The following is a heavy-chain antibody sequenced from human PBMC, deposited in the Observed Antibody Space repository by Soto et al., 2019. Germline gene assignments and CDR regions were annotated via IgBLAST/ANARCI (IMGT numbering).Heavy chain of an antibody. Sequence: SETLSLTCTVSGGSISSYYWSWIRQPPGKGLEWIGYIYYSGSTNYNPSLKSRVTISVDTSKNQFSLKLSSVTAADTAVYYCARDLFGVVYGWFDPWGQGTLVTVSS. V-gene: IGHV4-59*01. CDR2: IYYSGST. CDR1: GGSISSYY. J-gene: IGHJ5*02. D-gene: IGHD3-3*01. CDR3: ARDLFGVVYGWFDP.